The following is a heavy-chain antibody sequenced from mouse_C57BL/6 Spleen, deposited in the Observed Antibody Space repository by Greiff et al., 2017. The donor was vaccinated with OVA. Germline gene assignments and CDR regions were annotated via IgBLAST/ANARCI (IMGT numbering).Heavy chain of an antibody. CDR2: IDPSDSET. Sequence: VQLQQPGAELVRPGSSVKLSCKASGYTFTSYWMHWVKQRPIQGLEWIGNIDPSDSETHYNQKFKDKATLTVDKSSSTAYLQLSSLTSEDSAVYDCAVSGDYGSSSFAYWGQGTLVTVSA. CDR3: AVSGDYGSSSFAY. J-gene: IGHJ3*01. CDR1: GYTFTSYW. D-gene: IGHD1-1*01. V-gene: IGHV1-52*01.